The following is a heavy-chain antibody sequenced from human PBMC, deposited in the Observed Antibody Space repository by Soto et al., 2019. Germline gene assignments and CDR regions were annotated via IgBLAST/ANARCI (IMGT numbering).Heavy chain of an antibody. CDR3: SKQGPNTALSIAMDV. CDR1: GYSFSNYW. D-gene: IGHD5-18*01. V-gene: IGHV5-51*01. CDR2: IYPGDSDT. Sequence: GESLKISCKGFGYSFSNYWIGWVRQTPGKGLEWMGIIYPGDSDTRYSPSFQGQVTISADKTISTVYLQWSSLKASDTAMYYCSKQGPNTALSIAMDVWGQGTTVTVS. J-gene: IGHJ6*02.